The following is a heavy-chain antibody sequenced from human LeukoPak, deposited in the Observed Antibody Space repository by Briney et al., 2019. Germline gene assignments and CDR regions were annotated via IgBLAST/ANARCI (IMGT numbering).Heavy chain of an antibody. CDR3: ARGGVGAAYFDY. CDR1: GDSISSGGYS. Sequence: PSQTLSLTCAVSGDSISSGGYSWSWIRQPPGKGLEWIGYIHQSGSSYSNPSLKSRVTISVDRSKNQFSLKLSSVTAADTAVYYCARGGVGAAYFDYWGQGTLVTVSS. J-gene: IGHJ4*02. CDR2: IHQSGSS. V-gene: IGHV4-30-2*01. D-gene: IGHD1-26*01.